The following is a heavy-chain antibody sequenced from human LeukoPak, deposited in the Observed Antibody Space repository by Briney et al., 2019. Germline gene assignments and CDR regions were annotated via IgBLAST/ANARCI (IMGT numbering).Heavy chain of an antibody. D-gene: IGHD4-17*01. CDR3: ARDRTLTTVTPFDY. CDR1: GFTFNSFG. V-gene: IGHV3-30*03. CDR2: ISSDESDK. Sequence: PGRSRRLSCAASGFTFNSFGMHWVRQAPGKGLEWVAIISSDESDKHYVDSVKGRFTISRDNSKNTLYLQMNSLRAEDTAVYYCARDRTLTTVTPFDYWGQGTLVTVSS. J-gene: IGHJ4*02.